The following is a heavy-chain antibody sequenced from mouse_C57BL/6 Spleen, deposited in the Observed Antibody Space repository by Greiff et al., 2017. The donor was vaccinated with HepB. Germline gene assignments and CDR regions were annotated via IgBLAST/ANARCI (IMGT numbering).Heavy chain of an antibody. Sequence: QVQLKQSGPELVKPGASVKISCKASGYAFSSSWMNWVKQRPGKGLEWIGRIYPGDGYTNYNGKFKGKATLTADKSSSTAYMQLSSLTSEDSAVYFCARWLLEYFDVWGTGTTVTVSS. V-gene: IGHV1-82*01. J-gene: IGHJ1*03. D-gene: IGHD2-3*01. CDR1: GYAFSSSW. CDR2: IYPGDGYT. CDR3: ARWLLEYFDV.